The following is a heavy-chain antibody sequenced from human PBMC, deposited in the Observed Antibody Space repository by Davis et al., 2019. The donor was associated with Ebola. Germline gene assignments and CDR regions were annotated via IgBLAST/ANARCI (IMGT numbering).Heavy chain of an antibody. V-gene: IGHV2-70*11. CDR2: IDWDDGK. J-gene: IGHJ4*02. D-gene: IGHD5-24*01. Sequence: SGPTLVKPTQTLTLTCTFSGFSLSTSGMCVSWIRQPPGKALEWVARIDWDDGKYYSASLKTRLTISKDTSKNQVVLTMANMDPVDTATYFCAGPYKNYFDYWGQGSLVTVST. CDR1: GFSLSTSGMC. CDR3: AGPYKNYFDY.